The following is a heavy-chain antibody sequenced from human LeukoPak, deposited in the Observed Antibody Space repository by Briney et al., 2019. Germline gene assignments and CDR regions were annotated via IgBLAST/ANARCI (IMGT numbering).Heavy chain of an antibody. CDR2: INWSADST. J-gene: IGHJ3*01. V-gene: IGHV3-20*04. CDR3: ARVVSSGYYFEAFDV. Sequence: PGGSLRLSCAASGFTFDDYGMSWVRQAPGKGLEWVSGINWSADSTSYADSVKGRFTISRDNAKNSLYLQMNSLRAEDTALYYCARVVSSGYYFEAFDVWGQGTMVTVSS. CDR1: GFTFDDYG. D-gene: IGHD3-22*01.